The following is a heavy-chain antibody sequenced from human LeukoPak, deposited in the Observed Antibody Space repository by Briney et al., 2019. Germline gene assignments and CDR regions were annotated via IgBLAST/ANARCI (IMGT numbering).Heavy chain of an antibody. V-gene: IGHV3-23*01. CDR3: AIEYYYYMDV. CDR2: ISASGGSI. Sequence: GGSLRLSCAASGFTFTSNAVSWVRQAPGKGLEWVSTISASGGSIYYAGSVKGRFTISRDISKNTLYLQMNSLRAEDTAVYYCAIEYYYYMDVWGKGTTVTVSS. CDR1: GFTFTSNA. J-gene: IGHJ6*03.